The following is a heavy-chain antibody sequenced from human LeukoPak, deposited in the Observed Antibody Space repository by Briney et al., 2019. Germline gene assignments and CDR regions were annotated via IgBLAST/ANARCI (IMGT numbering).Heavy chain of an antibody. D-gene: IGHD3-22*01. J-gene: IGHJ4*02. CDR2: INHSGST. Sequence: PSETLSLTCAVYGGSFSGYYWSWIRQPPGKGLEWIGEINHSGSTNYNPSLKSRVTISVDTSKNQSSLKLSSVTAADTAVYYCASSYYDSSGYHDYWGQGTLVTVSS. CDR3: ASSYYDSSGYHDY. CDR1: GGSFSGYY. V-gene: IGHV4-34*01.